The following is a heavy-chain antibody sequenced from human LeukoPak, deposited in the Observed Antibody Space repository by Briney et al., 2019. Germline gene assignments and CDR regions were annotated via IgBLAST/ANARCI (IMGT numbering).Heavy chain of an antibody. D-gene: IGHD2-15*01. V-gene: IGHV3-23*01. Sequence: PGGSLRLSCTASGFTFSNYAMNWVRQAPGKGLEWVSSISGSGNYPNYADSVKGRFTISRDNSKNTLYLQMNSLRAEDTAVYYCARVYCSGGSCYDYWGQGTLVTVSS. CDR2: ISGSGNYP. CDR1: GFTFSNYA. CDR3: ARVYCSGGSCYDY. J-gene: IGHJ4*02.